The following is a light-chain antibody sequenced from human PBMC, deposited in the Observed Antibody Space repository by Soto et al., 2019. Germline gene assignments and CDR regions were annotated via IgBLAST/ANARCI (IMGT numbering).Light chain of an antibody. CDR1: QTISSK. Sequence: EIVMTQSPATLSMSPGERATLSCRASQTISSKLAWYQQKPGQAPRLLIYGASTRATGIPARFSGSGSGTEFTLTISSLQSEDFVVYYCQQYNDWPKTFGQGTKLEIK. V-gene: IGKV3-15*01. CDR3: QQYNDWPKT. J-gene: IGKJ2*01. CDR2: GAS.